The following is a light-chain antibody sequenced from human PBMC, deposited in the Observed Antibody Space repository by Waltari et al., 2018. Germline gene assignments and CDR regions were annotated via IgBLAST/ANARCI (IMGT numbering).Light chain of an antibody. CDR3: SSYGGINNSPYV. Sequence: QSALTTPPSASGAPGQSVTTSCTGTSSDVGSHDFVSWYQQFPGKDPKLIIWEVSRRPSGVPDRFSGSKSGNTASLTVSGLQAEDEADYYCSSYGGINNSPYVFGTGTKVTV. CDR2: EVS. V-gene: IGLV2-8*01. CDR1: SSDVGSHDF. J-gene: IGLJ1*01.